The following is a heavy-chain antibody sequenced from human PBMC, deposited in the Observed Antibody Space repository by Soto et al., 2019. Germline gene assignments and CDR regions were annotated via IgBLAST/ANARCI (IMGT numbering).Heavy chain of an antibody. J-gene: IGHJ6*02. CDR2: ISYDGSNK. D-gene: IGHD2-2*01. Sequence: GGSLRLSCAASGFTFSSYGMHWVRQAPGKGLEWVAVISYDGSNKYYSDSVKGRFTISRDNSKNTLYLQMNSLRAEDTALYYCAKVGNCSSTSCPILNYYYYGMDVWGQGTTVTVSS. CDR1: GFTFSSYG. V-gene: IGHV3-30*18. CDR3: AKVGNCSSTSCPILNYYYYGMDV.